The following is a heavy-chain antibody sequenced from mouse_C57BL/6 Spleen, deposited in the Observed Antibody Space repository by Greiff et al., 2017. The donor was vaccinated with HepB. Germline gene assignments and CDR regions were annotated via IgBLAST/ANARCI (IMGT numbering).Heavy chain of an antibody. Sequence: VQLQQSGPELVKPGASVKISCKASGYTFTDYYINWVKQRPGQGLEWIGWIFPGSGSTYYNEKFKGKATLTVDKSSSTAYILLSSLTSEDSAVFFYAKEKTAQATLGFAYWGQGTLVTVSA. V-gene: IGHV1-75*01. D-gene: IGHD3-2*02. CDR3: AKEKTAQATLGFAY. J-gene: IGHJ3*01. CDR2: IFPGSGST. CDR1: GYTFTDYY.